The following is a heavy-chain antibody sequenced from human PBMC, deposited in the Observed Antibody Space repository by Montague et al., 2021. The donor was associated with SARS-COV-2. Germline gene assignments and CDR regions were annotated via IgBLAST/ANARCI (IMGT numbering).Heavy chain of an antibody. CDR1: GGSISSYY. D-gene: IGHD2-15*01. CDR2: IYYSGST. J-gene: IGHJ5*02. V-gene: IGHV4-59*01. CDR3: ARRSLGYCSGGSCYSAFDP. Sequence: ETLSLTCTVSGGSISSYYWSWIRQPPGKGLEWIGYIYYSGSTNYNPSLKSRVTISVDTSKNQFSLKLSSVTAADTAVYYCARRSLGYCSGGSCYSAFDPWGQGTLVTVSS.